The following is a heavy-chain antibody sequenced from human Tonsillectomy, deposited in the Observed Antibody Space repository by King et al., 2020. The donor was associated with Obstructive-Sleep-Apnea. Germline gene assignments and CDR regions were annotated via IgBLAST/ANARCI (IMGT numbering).Heavy chain of an antibody. CDR3: ARDRYYYGSGNYYNVDWYFDL. CDR2: ISNSGSTI. D-gene: IGHD3-10*01. CDR1: GFTFSDYY. J-gene: IGHJ2*01. V-gene: IGHV3-11*01. Sequence: HVQLVESGGGLVKPGGSLRLSCAASGFTFSDYYMSWIRQAPGKGLEWVSYISNSGSTIYYADSVKGRFTISRDNAKNSLYLQMNSLRAEDTAVYYCARDRYYYGSGNYYNVDWYFDLWGRGTLVTVSS.